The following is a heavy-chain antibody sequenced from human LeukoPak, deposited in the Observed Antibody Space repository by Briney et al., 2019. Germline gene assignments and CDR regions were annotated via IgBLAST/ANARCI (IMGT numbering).Heavy chain of an antibody. CDR1: GYSFTSDW. J-gene: IGHJ4*02. Sequence: GESLKISFKGSGYSFTSDWISWVRQMPGKGLEWMGRTDPSDSYTNYSPSFQGHVTISADKSISTAYLQWSSLKASDTAIYYCARHFGAVGAFDYWGQGSLITVSS. CDR3: ARHFGAVGAFDY. V-gene: IGHV5-10-1*01. D-gene: IGHD1-26*01. CDR2: TDPSDSYT.